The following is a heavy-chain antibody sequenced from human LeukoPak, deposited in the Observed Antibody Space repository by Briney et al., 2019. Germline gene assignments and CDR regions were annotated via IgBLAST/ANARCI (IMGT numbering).Heavy chain of an antibody. CDR3: ARVSTAADTALFDY. CDR1: GGSISSGGYY. D-gene: IGHD5-18*01. V-gene: IGHV4-31*03. J-gene: IGHJ4*02. CDR2: IYYSGST. Sequence: SETLSLTCTVSGGSISSGGYYWSWIRQHPGKGLEWIGYIYYSGSTCYNPSLKSRATISVDTSKNQFSLKLSSVTAADTAVYYCARVSTAADTALFDYWGQGTLVTVSS.